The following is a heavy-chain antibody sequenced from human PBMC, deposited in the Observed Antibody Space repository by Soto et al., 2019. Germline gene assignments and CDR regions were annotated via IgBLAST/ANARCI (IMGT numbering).Heavy chain of an antibody. CDR2: IKSKTDGGTT. D-gene: IGHD6-19*01. CDR3: ATDGGGKGIAVAGEDSFDY. CDR1: GFTFSNAW. J-gene: IGHJ4*02. V-gene: IGHV3-15*01. Sequence: GGSLRLSCAASGFTFSNAWMSWVRQAPGKGLEWVGRIKSKTDGGTTDYAAPVKGRFTISRDDSKNTLYLQMNSLKTEDTAVYYCATDGGGKGIAVAGEDSFDYWGQGTLVTVSS.